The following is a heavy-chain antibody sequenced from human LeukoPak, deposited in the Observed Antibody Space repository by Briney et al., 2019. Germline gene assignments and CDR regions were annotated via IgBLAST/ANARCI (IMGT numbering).Heavy chain of an antibody. V-gene: IGHV1-18*04. D-gene: IGHD3-9*01. Sequence: ASVKVSCKASGYTLTSYCISWVRQAPGQGLEWMGWISAYNGNTNYAQKLQGRVTMTTDTSTSTAYMELRRLRSDDAAVYYSARDGDDILTGYWLDPWGQGTLVTVSS. CDR3: ARDGDDILTGYWLDP. CDR1: GYTLTSYC. J-gene: IGHJ5*02. CDR2: ISAYNGNT.